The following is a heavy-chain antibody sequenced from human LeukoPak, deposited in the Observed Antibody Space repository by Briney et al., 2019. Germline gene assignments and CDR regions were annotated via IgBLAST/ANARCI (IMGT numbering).Heavy chain of an antibody. CDR1: GGSISSGYY. CDR3: ARRWFGEIDY. CDR2: IYHSGST. D-gene: IGHD3-10*01. V-gene: IGHV4-38-2*02. Sequence: SETLSLTCTVSGGSISSGYYWGWIRQPPGKGLEWIGSIYHSGSTYYNPSLKSRVTISVDTSKNQFSLKLSSVTAADTAVHYCARRWFGEIDYWGQGTLVTVSS. J-gene: IGHJ4*02.